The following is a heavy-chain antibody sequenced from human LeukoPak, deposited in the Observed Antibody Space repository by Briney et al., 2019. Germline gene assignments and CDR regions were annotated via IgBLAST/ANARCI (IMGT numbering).Heavy chain of an antibody. D-gene: IGHD2-21*02. Sequence: GRSLRLSCAASGFTFSSYGVHWVRQAPGKGLEWVAVIWYDGTNKYYADSVKGRFTISRDNSKNTLYLQMNSLRAEDTAVYYCARIGGDRHPIEYWGQGTLVTVSS. CDR3: ARIGGDRHPIEY. V-gene: IGHV3-33*01. J-gene: IGHJ4*02. CDR1: GFTFSSYG. CDR2: IWYDGTNK.